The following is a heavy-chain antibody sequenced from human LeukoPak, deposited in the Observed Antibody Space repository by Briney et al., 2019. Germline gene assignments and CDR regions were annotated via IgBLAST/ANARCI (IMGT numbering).Heavy chain of an antibody. CDR1: GFTFPDAW. J-gene: IGHJ4*02. CDR2: IKSWVDGGTT. CDR3: VADIPNDVSNQIYPFDF. V-gene: IGHV3-15*01. Sequence: GGSLRLSCVASGFTFPDAWMTWVRQAPGKGPEWVGLIKSWVDGGTTHYAVCLKGRFTISRDDSRNTLFLKMNSLESDDTGLYDCVADIPNDVSNQIYPFDFWGQGALVVVSS. D-gene: IGHD3-16*01.